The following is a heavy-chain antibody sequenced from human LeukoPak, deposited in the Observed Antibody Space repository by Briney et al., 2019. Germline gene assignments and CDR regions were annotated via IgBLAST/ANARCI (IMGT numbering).Heavy chain of an antibody. D-gene: IGHD6-25*01. CDR2: ISCSGGST. V-gene: IGHV3-23*01. Sequence: GGSLRLSCAASGFTFSSYAMSWVRQAPGKGLEWVSAISCSGGSTYYADSVKGRFTISRDNSKNTLYLQMNSLRAEDTAVYYCAKGGGGNYDYMDVWGKGTTVTVSS. CDR1: GFTFSSYA. J-gene: IGHJ6*03. CDR3: AKGGGGNYDYMDV.